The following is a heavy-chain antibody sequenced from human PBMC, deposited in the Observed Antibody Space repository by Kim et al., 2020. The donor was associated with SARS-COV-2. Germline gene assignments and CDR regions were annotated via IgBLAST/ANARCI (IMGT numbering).Heavy chain of an antibody. D-gene: IGHD1-1*01. J-gene: IGHJ6*02. V-gene: IGHV3-33*08. CDR1: GMKFSAYG. CDR2: IWYDGSEK. CDR3: RTNLYNVDV. Sequence: GGSLRLSCAASGMKFSAYGMHWVRQAPGRGLEWVAGIWYDGSEKYYAESVKGRFTIARDNSNNTLFLQMNNLRTEDTAVYYCRTNLYNVDVWGQGTTVTVSS.